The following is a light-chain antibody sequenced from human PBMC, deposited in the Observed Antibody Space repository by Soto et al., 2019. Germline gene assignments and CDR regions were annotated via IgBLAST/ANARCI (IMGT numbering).Light chain of an antibody. Sequence: EIVLTQSPVTLSLSPGERATLSCRASQSVSSSYLAWYQQKPGQAPRLLIYGASSRATGMPDRFSGSGSGTDFTLTISRLEPEDFAVYYCQQYGSSPGTFGQGTKVDIK. J-gene: IGKJ1*01. V-gene: IGKV3-20*01. CDR1: QSVSSSY. CDR3: QQYGSSPGT. CDR2: GAS.